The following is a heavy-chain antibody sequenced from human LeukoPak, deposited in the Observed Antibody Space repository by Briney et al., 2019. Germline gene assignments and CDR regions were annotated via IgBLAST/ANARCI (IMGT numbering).Heavy chain of an antibody. V-gene: IGHV4-59*12. CDR3: ARIWFGELLYLYYFDY. D-gene: IGHD3-10*01. J-gene: IGHJ4*02. Sequence: SETLSLTCTVSGGSISSYYYSWIRQPPGKGLEWIGYIYYSGSTNYNPSLKSRVTISVDTSKNQFSLKLSSVTAADTAVYYCARIWFGELLYLYYFDYWGQGTLVTVSS. CDR2: IYYSGST. CDR1: GGSISSYY.